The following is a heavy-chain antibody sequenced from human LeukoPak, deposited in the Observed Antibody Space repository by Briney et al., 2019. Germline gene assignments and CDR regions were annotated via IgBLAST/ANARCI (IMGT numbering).Heavy chain of an antibody. V-gene: IGHV1-2*02. CDR2: INPNSGGT. D-gene: IGHD2-8*01. Sequence: GAPVKVSCKASGYTFTGYYMHWVRQAPGQGLEWMGWINPNSGGTNYAQKFQGRVTMTRDTSISTAYMELSRLRSDDTAVYYCARDMLGHYNWFDPWGQGTLVTVSS. J-gene: IGHJ5*02. CDR1: GYTFTGYY. CDR3: ARDMLGHYNWFDP.